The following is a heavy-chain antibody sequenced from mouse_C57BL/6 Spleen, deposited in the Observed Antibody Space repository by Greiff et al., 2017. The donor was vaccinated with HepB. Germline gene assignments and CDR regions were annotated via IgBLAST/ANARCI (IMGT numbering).Heavy chain of an antibody. CDR3: TRSLDSSGHGTLDY. J-gene: IGHJ2*01. D-gene: IGHD3-2*02. Sequence: QVQLQQSGAELVRPGASVTLSCKASGYTFTDYEMHWVKQTPVHGLEWIGAIDPETGGTAYNQKFKGKAILTADKSSSTAYMELRSLTSEDSAVYYCTRSLDSSGHGTLDYWGQGTTLTVSS. CDR1: GYTFTDYE. CDR2: IDPETGGT. V-gene: IGHV1-15*01.